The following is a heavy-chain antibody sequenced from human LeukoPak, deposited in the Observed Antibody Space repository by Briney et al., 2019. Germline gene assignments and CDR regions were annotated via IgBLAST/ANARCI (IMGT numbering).Heavy chain of an antibody. V-gene: IGHV1-24*01. J-gene: IGHJ4*02. CDR1: GYTLTELS. CDR3: ASGDGYNYGY. CDR2: FDPEDGEA. D-gene: IGHD5-24*01. Sequence: ASVKASCKVSGYTLTELSMHWVRQAPGKGLEWMGGFDPEDGEAIYAQKFQGRVTMTEDTSTDTAYMELSSLRSEDTAVYYCASGDGYNYGYWGQGTLVTVSS.